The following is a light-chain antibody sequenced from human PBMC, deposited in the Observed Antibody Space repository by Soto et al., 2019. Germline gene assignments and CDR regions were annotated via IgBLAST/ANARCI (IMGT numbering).Light chain of an antibody. J-gene: IGKJ1*01. Sequence: EIVLTQSPGPLSLSPGERATLSCRASQSVSGRYLAWYQQKPGQAPRLLIYDASYRANGIPDRFSGSGSGTDFTLTISRLEPEDFVVYYCQQYGSSSWTFGQGTKVDIK. CDR2: DAS. V-gene: IGKV3-20*01. CDR3: QQYGSSSWT. CDR1: QSVSGRY.